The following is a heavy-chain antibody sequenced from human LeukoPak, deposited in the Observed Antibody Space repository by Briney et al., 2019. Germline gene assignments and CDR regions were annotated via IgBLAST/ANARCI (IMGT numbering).Heavy chain of an antibody. D-gene: IGHD6-19*01. CDR2: ISASGGST. CDR1: GFTFTIYA. Sequence: PGGSLRLSCAAAGFTFTIYAMSWVRQAPGKGLEWVSGISASGGSTYAESVKGRFTISRDNSKNTLYLQMNSLRAEDTAIYYCAKDRVAVTGHTGGLDYWGQGTLVTVSS. V-gene: IGHV3-23*01. J-gene: IGHJ4*02. CDR3: AKDRVAVTGHTGGLDY.